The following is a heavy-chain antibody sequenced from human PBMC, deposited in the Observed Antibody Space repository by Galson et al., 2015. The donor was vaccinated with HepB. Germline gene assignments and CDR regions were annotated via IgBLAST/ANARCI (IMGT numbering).Heavy chain of an antibody. J-gene: IGHJ5*02. CDR2: ISYDGSNK. V-gene: IGHV3-30*18. CDR3: AKDAPTPGIAAAGNGCNWFDP. D-gene: IGHD6-13*01. CDR1: GFTFSRYW. Sequence: SLRLSCAGSGFTFSRYWMHWVRQAPGKGLEWVAVISYDGSNKYYADSVKGRFTISRDNSKNTLYLQMNSLRAEDTAVYYCAKDAPTPGIAAAGNGCNWFDPWGRGTLVTVSS.